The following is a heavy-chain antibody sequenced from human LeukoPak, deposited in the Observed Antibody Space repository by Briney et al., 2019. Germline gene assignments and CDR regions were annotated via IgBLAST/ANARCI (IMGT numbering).Heavy chain of an antibody. CDR2: INHSGST. D-gene: IGHD6-6*01. CDR1: GGSFSGYY. CDR3: ARGPSSSSEDYYYYYGMDV. V-gene: IGHV4-34*01. J-gene: IGHJ6*02. Sequence: SETLSLTCAVYGGSFSGYYWSWIRQPPGKGLEWIGKINHSGSTNYNPSLKSRVTISVDTSKNQFSLKLSSVTAADTAVYYCARGPSSSSEDYYYYYGMDVWGQGTTVTVSS.